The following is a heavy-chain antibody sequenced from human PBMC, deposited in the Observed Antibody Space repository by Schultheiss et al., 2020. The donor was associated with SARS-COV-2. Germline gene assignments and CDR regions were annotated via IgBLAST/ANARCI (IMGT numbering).Heavy chain of an antibody. Sequence: GGSLRLSCAASGFTFSNAWMTWVRQAPGKGLEWLGRIKSKSDGGTTDYAAPVKGRFTISRDDSKNTLYLQMNSLKTEDTAVYYCTTAEGSYYLDYWGQGTLVTVSS. V-gene: IGHV3-15*01. J-gene: IGHJ4*02. CDR3: TTAEGSYYLDY. D-gene: IGHD1-26*01. CDR2: IKSKSDGGTT. CDR1: GFTFSNAW.